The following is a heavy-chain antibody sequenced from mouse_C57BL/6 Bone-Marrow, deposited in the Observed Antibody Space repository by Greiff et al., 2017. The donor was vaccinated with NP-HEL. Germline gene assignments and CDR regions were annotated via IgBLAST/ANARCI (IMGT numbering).Heavy chain of an antibody. D-gene: IGHD1-1*01. CDR2: ISDGGSYT. CDR1: GFTFSSYA. CDR3: ARAPLLLRWYFDV. V-gene: IGHV5-4*03. J-gene: IGHJ1*03. Sequence: EVKLVESGGGLVKPGGSLKLSCAASGFTFSSYAMSWVRQTPEKRLEWVATISDGGSYTYYPDNVKGRFTISRDNAKNHLYLQMSHLKSEDTAMYYCARAPLLLRWYFDVWGTGTTVTVSS.